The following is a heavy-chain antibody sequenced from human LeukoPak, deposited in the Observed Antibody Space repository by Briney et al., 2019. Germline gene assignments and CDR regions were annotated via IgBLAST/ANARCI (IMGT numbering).Heavy chain of an antibody. V-gene: IGHV3-48*03. CDR3: ARANYYDISGYDY. J-gene: IGHJ4*02. CDR2: ISSSGSII. D-gene: IGHD3-22*01. CDR1: GFTFSSYE. Sequence: GSLRLSCAASGFTFSSYEMNWVRQAPGKGLEWVSYISSSGSIIYYADFVKGRFTISRDNAKNSLYLQMNSLRAEDTAVYYCARANYYDISGYDYWGQGTLVTVSS.